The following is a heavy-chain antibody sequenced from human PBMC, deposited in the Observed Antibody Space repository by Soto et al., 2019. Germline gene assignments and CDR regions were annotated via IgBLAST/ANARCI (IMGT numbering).Heavy chain of an antibody. CDR1: GYSFTSYW. CDR3: ARRGDKVAAALGYYYGMDV. CDR2: IDPSDSYT. V-gene: IGHV5-10-1*01. J-gene: IGHJ6*02. Sequence: PGESLKISCKGSGYSFTSYWISWVRQMPGKGLEWMGRIDPSDSYTNYSPSFQGHVTISADKSISTAYLQWSSLKASDTAMYYCARRGDKVAAALGYYYGMDVWGQGTTVTVSS. D-gene: IGHD6-13*01.